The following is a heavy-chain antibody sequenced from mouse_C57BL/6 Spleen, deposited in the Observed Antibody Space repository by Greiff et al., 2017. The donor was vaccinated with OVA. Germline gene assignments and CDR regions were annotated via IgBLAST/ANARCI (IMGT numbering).Heavy chain of an antibody. V-gene: IGHV1-66*01. CDR1: GYSFTSYY. CDR3: AYGSSLAWFAY. CDR2: IYPGSGNT. Sequence: VQRVESGPELVKPGASVKISCKASGYSFTSYYIHWVKQRPGQGLEWIGWIYPGSGNTKYNEKFKGKATLTADTSSSTAYMQLSSLTSEDSAVYYCAYGSSLAWFAYWGQGTLVTVSA. D-gene: IGHD1-1*01. J-gene: IGHJ3*01.